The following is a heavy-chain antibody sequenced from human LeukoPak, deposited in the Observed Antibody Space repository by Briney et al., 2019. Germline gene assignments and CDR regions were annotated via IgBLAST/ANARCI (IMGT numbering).Heavy chain of an antibody. Sequence: GGSLRLSCAASGFTFSSYSMSWVRQAPGKGLEWVSSISSSSSYIYYADSVKGRFTISRDNAKNSLYLQMNSLRAEDTAVYYCAREAASIQYYYYYYMDVWGKGTTVTVSS. CDR1: GFTFSSYS. V-gene: IGHV3-21*01. CDR3: AREAASIQYYYYYYMDV. J-gene: IGHJ6*03. D-gene: IGHD6-25*01. CDR2: ISSSSSYI.